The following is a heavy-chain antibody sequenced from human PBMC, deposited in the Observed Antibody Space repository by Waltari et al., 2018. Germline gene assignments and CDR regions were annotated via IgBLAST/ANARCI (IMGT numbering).Heavy chain of an antibody. J-gene: IGHJ4*02. CDR3: VNNRQYYYDSSGYYSY. CDR1: GFTFSSYA. CDR2: ISGSGGST. V-gene: IGHV3-23*01. D-gene: IGHD3-22*01. Sequence: EVQLLESGGGLVQPGGSLRLSCAASGFTFSSYAMSWVRQAPGKGLEWVSAISGSGGSTYYADSVKGRFTISRDNSKNTLYLQMNSLRAEDTAVYYCVNNRQYYYDSSGYYSYWGQGTLVTVSS.